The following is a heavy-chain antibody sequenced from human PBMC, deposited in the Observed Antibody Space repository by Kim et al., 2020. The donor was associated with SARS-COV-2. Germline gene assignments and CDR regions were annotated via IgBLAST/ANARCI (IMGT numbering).Heavy chain of an antibody. D-gene: IGHD5-18*01. Sequence: GGSLRLSCVDSGFTFDTYAMSWVRQAPGKGLEWVSVISGGAVNKFYADSVRGRFTIFRDNSKNTLYLQMNSLRDEDTALYYRAKMVNMYGYNYFYYYDIDVWGQGTTVTVSS. J-gene: IGHJ6*02. CDR2: ISGGAVNK. CDR1: GFTFDTYA. V-gene: IGHV3-23*01. CDR3: AKMVNMYGYNYFYYYDIDV.